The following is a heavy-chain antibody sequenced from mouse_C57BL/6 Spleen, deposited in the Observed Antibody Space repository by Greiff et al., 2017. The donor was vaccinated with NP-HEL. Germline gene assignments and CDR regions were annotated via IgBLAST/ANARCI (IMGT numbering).Heavy chain of an antibody. V-gene: IGHV1-7*01. CDR2: INPSSGYT. J-gene: IGHJ3*01. Sequence: QVQLQQSGAELAKPGASVKLSCEASGYTFTSYWMHWVKQRPGQGLEWIGYINPSSGYTKYNQKFKDKATLTADKSSSTAYMQLSSLTYEDSAVYYCARERITTVVATPFAYWGQGTLVTVSA. D-gene: IGHD1-1*01. CDR1: GYTFTSYW. CDR3: ARERITTVVATPFAY.